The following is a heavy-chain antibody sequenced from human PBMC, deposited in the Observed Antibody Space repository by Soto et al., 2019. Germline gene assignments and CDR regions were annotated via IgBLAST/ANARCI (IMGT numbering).Heavy chain of an antibody. Sequence: QVQLRESGPGLVKPSETLSLTCTVSGGSISSYYWSWIRQSPGKGLEWIGYIYYSGSTNYNPSLMSRVTISVDTSKNQFSLKLNSVTAADTAVYYCARAGHYYYYGIDVWGQGTTVTVSS. CDR2: IYYSGST. CDR1: GGSISSYY. J-gene: IGHJ6*02. V-gene: IGHV4-59*01. CDR3: ARAGHYYYYGIDV.